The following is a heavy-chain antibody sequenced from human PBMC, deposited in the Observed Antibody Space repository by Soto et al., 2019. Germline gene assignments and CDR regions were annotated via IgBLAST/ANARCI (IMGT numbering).Heavy chain of an antibody. Sequence: PSETLSLTCAVSGASISSAFWWTWIRQPPGKGLEWIGSIYHSGTTYYNPPLKSRVTISVDTSKNQFSLRLSSVTAADTAVYYCARHKDCSGGSCNAVGYYYGLDVWGQGTTVTVSS. CDR3: ARHKDCSGGSCNAVGYYYGLDV. CDR1: GASISSAFW. V-gene: IGHV4-38-2*01. J-gene: IGHJ6*02. CDR2: IYHSGTT. D-gene: IGHD2-15*01.